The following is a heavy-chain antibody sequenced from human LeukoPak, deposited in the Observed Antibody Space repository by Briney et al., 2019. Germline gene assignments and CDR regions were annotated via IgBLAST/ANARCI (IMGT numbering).Heavy chain of an antibody. CDR2: IYYSGST. Sequence: PSETLSLTCTVSGGSISSYYWSWIRQPPGKGLEWIGYIYYSGSTNYNPSLKSRVTMSVDTSKNQFSLKLSSVTAADTAVYYCARVQLAAYYFDYWGQGTLVTVSS. CDR1: GGSISSYY. V-gene: IGHV4-59*12. D-gene: IGHD2-15*01. J-gene: IGHJ4*02. CDR3: ARVQLAAYYFDY.